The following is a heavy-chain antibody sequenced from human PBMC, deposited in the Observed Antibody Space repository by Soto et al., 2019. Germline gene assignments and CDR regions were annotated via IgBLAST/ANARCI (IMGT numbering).Heavy chain of an antibody. CDR3: AREMGYCSSTSCYTEAHGMDV. CDR2: ISYDGSNK. D-gene: IGHD2-2*02. Sequence: GGSLRLSCAASGFTFSSYAMSWVRQAPGKGLEWVSAISYDGSNKYYADSVKGRFTISRDNSKNTLYLQMNSLRAEDTAVYYCAREMGYCSSTSCYTEAHGMDVWGQGTTVTVSS. V-gene: IGHV3-30-3*01. CDR1: GFTFSSYA. J-gene: IGHJ6*02.